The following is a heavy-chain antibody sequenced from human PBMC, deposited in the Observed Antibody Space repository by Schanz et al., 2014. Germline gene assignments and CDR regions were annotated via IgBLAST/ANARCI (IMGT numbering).Heavy chain of an antibody. Sequence: GGSLRLSCAASGFTFSDYYMSWIRQAPGKGLEWVSYISGTTTYTNYADSVKGRFTISRENAKNSLYLQMNSLRAEDTAVYYCAREQIMAAAGLVDYWGHGTLVTVSS. CDR2: ISGTTTYT. D-gene: IGHD6-13*01. J-gene: IGHJ4*01. CDR1: GFTFSDYY. V-gene: IGHV3-11*05. CDR3: AREQIMAAAGLVDY.